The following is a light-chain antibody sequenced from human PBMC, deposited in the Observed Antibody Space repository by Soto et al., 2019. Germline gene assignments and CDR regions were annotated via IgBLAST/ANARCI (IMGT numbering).Light chain of an antibody. CDR3: QQYGTSPRFT. CDR2: GAS. V-gene: IGKV3-20*01. Sequence: EIVLTQSPGTLSLSPGERATLSCRASQRVSASFLAWYQQRPGQAPRLLIYGASSRATGIPDRFSGSGSGTDFPLTISRLEPEAFAVYYCQQYGTSPRFTFGPGTKVDIK. CDR1: QRVSASF. J-gene: IGKJ3*01.